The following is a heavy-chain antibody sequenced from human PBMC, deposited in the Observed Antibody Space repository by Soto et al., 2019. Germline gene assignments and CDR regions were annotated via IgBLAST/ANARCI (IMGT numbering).Heavy chain of an antibody. D-gene: IGHD5-12*01. V-gene: IGHV4-30-4*01. J-gene: IGHJ4*02. CDR3: ASVEMATITWYYFDY. CDR2: IYYRGST. Sequence: PSEPLSLTCTVSGGSISSGDYYWSWIRQPPGKGLEGSGYIYYRGSTYYNPALKSRVTISVDTSKNQFSLQLSSVTAADTAVYYCASVEMATITWYYFDYWGQGTLVTVSS. CDR1: GGSISSGDYY.